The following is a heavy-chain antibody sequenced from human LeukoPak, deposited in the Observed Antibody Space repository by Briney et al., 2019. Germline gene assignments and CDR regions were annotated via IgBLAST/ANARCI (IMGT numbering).Heavy chain of an antibody. D-gene: IGHD3-22*01. CDR1: GFTFSSYA. J-gene: IGHJ4*02. CDR2: ISGSGDNT. V-gene: IGHV3-23*01. CDR3: TNLVFDSSGYSYFDY. Sequence: GGSLRLSCAASGFTFSSYAMSWVRQAPGKGLEWLSAISGSGDNTYYADSVKGLFTISRDNSKNTLYLQMNSLRAEDTAVYYCTNLVFDSSGYSYFDYWGQGTLVTVSS.